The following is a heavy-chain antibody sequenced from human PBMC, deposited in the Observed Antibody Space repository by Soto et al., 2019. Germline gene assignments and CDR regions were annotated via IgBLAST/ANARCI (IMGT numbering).Heavy chain of an antibody. D-gene: IGHD6-19*01. CDR3: ARGEWLVLMGSPYYYYYGMDV. Sequence: QVQLVQSGAEVKKPGSSVKVSCKASGGTFSSYAISWVRQAPGQGLEWMGGIIPIFGTANYAKKFQVRVTIHADESTSTAYMELSSLRSEDTAVYYCARGEWLVLMGSPYYYYYGMDVWGQGTTVTVSS. CDR1: GGTFSSYA. J-gene: IGHJ6*02. V-gene: IGHV1-69*01. CDR2: IIPIFGTA.